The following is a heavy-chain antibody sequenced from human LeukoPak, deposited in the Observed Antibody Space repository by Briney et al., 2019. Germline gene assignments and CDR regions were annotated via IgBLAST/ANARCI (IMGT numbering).Heavy chain of an antibody. CDR3: ARVPRDFWSGYYPQYYYYYYMDV. D-gene: IGHD3-3*01. CDR2: LFSSEYT. V-gene: IGHV4-39*07. CDR1: GGSISTSSYN. Sequence: PYKTLFTTCTAPGGSISTSSYNWERIRQPPGKRQEWIGRLFSSEYTYYNPSLNSRGTIAVNTSKNPLSLSLDTMTTADTAGYYCARVPRDFWSGYYPQYYYYYYMDVWGKGTMVADSS. J-gene: IGHJ6*03.